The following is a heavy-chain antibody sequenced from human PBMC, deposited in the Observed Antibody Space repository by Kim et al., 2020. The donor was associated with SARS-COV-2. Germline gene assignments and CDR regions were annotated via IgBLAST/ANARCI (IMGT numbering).Heavy chain of an antibody. V-gene: IGHV3-53*01. CDR3: ARDGSGRAIQH. Sequence: GGSLRLSCAASGFTVSRNYMSWVRQAPGKGLEWVSIIVSGGSTYYAESVKGRFTISRDESKNTLYLQMNSLRAEDTAVYYCARDGSGRAIQHWGQGTLVTVSS. D-gene: IGHD3-10*01. J-gene: IGHJ1*01. CDR2: IVSGGST. CDR1: GFTVSRNY.